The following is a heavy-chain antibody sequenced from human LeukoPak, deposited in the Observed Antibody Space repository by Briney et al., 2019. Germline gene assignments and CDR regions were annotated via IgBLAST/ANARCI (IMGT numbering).Heavy chain of an antibody. J-gene: IGHJ4*02. CDR2: IYSGGST. D-gene: IGHD3-22*01. CDR3: ARGGGYYDSSGYYYTD. Sequence: GGSLRLSCAASGFTVSSNYMSWVRQAPGKGLEWVSVIYSGGSTYYADSVKGRFTISRDNSKNTLYLQMNSPRAEDTAVYYCARGGGYYDSSGYYYTDWGQGTLVTVSS. V-gene: IGHV3-66*02. CDR1: GFTVSSNY.